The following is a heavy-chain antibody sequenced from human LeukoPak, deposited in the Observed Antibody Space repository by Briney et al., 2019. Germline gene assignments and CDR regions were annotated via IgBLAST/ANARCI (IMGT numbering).Heavy chain of an antibody. Sequence: ASVKVSCKASRYTFTGYYMHWVRQAPGRGLEWMGWINHNSGGINYAQKFQGRVTMTRDTSISKAHTELRRLRSDDTGVYCCANVDTGMVSHYWGQGTLVTVSS. CDR2: INHNSGGI. D-gene: IGHD5-18*01. V-gene: IGHV1-2*02. CDR3: ANVDTGMVSHY. CDR1: RYTFTGYY. J-gene: IGHJ4*02.